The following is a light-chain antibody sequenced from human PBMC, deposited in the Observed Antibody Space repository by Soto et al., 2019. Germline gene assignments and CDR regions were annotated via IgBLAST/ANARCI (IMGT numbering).Light chain of an antibody. Sequence: QSVLTQPPSASGTPGQWVTISCSGSSSNIGTYTVNWYQQLPGTAPKLLIYSNNQRPSGVPDRFSGSKSGTPASLAISGLQSEDEADYYCAAWDDSLSGRYVFGTGTKVTVL. CDR3: AAWDDSLSGRYV. CDR2: SNN. CDR1: SSNIGTYT. V-gene: IGLV1-44*01. J-gene: IGLJ1*01.